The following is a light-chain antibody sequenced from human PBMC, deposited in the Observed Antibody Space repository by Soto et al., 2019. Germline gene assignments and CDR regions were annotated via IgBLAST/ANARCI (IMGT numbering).Light chain of an antibody. CDR3: IHTSTFPHS. CDR2: AAS. V-gene: IGKV1-12*01. CDR1: QGISRG. J-gene: IGKJ4*01. Sequence: DIQMTQSPSSVSASVGDRVTITCRASQGISRGWAWYQQKPDKAPKRLIYAASSLQSGVPSRYSGSGSGTDFTLTITSLQPEDFATYYCIHTSTFPHSFGAWTKVEMK.